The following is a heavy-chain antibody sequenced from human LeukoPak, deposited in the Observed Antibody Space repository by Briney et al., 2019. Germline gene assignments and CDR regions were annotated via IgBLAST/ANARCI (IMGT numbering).Heavy chain of an antibody. Sequence: SQTLSLTCTVSGGSISSGGYYWSWIRQHPGQGLEWIGYIYYSGSTYYNPSLKSRVTISVDTSKNQFSLKLSSVTAADTAVYYCARHRALRIATAGTRYYYYGMDVWGQGTTVTVSS. CDR3: ARHRALRIATAGTRYYYYGMDV. J-gene: IGHJ6*02. D-gene: IGHD6-13*01. CDR1: GGSISSGGYY. V-gene: IGHV4-30-4*01. CDR2: IYYSGST.